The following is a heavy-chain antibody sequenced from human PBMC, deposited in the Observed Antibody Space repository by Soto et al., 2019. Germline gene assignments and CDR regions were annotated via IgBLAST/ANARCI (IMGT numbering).Heavy chain of an antibody. Sequence: LEWIGYIYYSGNTNYNPSLKSRVTISLDTSKNQLSLKVSSVTAADTAVYYFARGAVAGTGLNWFDPWGQGTLVTVSS. V-gene: IGHV4-59*09. J-gene: IGHJ5*02. CDR2: IYYSGNT. D-gene: IGHD6-19*01. CDR3: ARGAVAGTGLNWFDP.